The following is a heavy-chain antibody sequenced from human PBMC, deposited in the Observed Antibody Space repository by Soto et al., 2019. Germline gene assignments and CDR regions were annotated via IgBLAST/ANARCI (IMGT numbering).Heavy chain of an antibody. CDR1: GFTFSSYV. CDR2: ISGSGGST. D-gene: IGHD3-10*01. CDR3: AKAGEMATGVDY. V-gene: IGHV3-23*01. Sequence: ASVRLSCAASGFTFSSYVMSWVRQAPGKGLEWVSAISGSGGSTYYADSVKGRFTISRDNSKNTLYLQMNSLRAEDTAVYYCAKAGEMATGVDYWGQGTLVTVSS. J-gene: IGHJ4*02.